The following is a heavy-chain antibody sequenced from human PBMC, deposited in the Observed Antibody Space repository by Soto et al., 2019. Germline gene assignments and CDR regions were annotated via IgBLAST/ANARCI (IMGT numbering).Heavy chain of an antibody. CDR3: VRARALCFSICFDP. Sequence: GASVKVSCKAAGYIFSDNCIHWVRQAPGQGLEWLGWINAHSGATNYAQRFLGRVTMSADTSSSTAYMVLARLKSDDTAVYYCVRARALCFSICFDPWGRGTLVTVSS. D-gene: IGHD3-3*01. CDR1: GYIFSDNC. CDR2: INAHSGAT. V-gene: IGHV1-2*02. J-gene: IGHJ5*02.